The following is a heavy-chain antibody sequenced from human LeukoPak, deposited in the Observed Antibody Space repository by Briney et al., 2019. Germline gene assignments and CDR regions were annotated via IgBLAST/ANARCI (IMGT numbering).Heavy chain of an antibody. CDR3: AKDDKKRLVVVALYDY. CDR1: GFTFSSYA. CDR2: ISGSGGST. V-gene: IGHV3-23*01. D-gene: IGHD2-15*01. Sequence: PGGPLRLSCAASGFTFSSYAMSWVRQAPGKGLEWVSAISGSGGSTYYADSVKGRFTISRDNSKNTLYLQMNSLRAEDTAVYYCAKDDKKRLVVVALYDYWGQGTLVTVSS. J-gene: IGHJ4*02.